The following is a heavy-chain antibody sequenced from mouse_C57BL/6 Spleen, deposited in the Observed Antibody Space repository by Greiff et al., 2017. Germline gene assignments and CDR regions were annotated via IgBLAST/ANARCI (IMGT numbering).Heavy chain of an antibody. CDR3: AKHYSGSSLYAMDY. CDR2: IWRGGST. Sequence: VQLVESGPGLVQPSQSLSITCPVSGFSLTSYGVHWVRQSPGKGLEWLGVIWRGGSTDYNAAFMSRLSITKDNSKGQVFVKMNSLQADDTAIYYCAKHYSGSSLYAMDYWGQGTSVTVSS. CDR1: GFSLTSYG. D-gene: IGHD1-1*01. V-gene: IGHV2-5*01. J-gene: IGHJ4*01.